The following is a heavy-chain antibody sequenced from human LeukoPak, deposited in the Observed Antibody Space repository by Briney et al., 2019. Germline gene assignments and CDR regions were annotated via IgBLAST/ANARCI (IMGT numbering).Heavy chain of an antibody. CDR1: GYKFSTYW. CDR2: IYPGGSDT. D-gene: IGHD1-26*01. J-gene: IGHJ4*02. V-gene: IGHV5-51*01. CDR3: ARVISGSYFDY. Sequence: GESLKISCKASGYKFSTYWIAWVRQMPGKGLEWMGIIYPGGSDTKYSPSFQGQVTFSDDKSISTAYLQWSSLKASDTAMYYCARVISGSYFDYWGQGTLVTVSS.